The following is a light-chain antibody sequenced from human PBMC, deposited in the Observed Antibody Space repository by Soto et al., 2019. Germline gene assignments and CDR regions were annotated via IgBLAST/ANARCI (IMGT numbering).Light chain of an antibody. CDR2: DVS. V-gene: IGLV2-14*01. CDR1: SSDVGAYNY. J-gene: IGLJ3*02. Sequence: QSALTQPASVSGSPGQSITISCTGTSSDVGAYNYVSWYQQHPGKAPKLMIFDVSNRPSGVSNRFSGSKSGNTASLTISGLQAEDEAGYYCSSYTTATTRVFGGGTKVTVL. CDR3: SSYTTATTRV.